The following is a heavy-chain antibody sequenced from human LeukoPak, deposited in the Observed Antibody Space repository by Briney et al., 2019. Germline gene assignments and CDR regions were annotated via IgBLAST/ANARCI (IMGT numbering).Heavy chain of an antibody. CDR1: GFTFSSYV. V-gene: IGHV3-23*05. J-gene: IGHJ4*02. CDR3: AKHPESGNFDY. Sequence: PGGSLRISCAASGFTFSSYVMSWVRQAPGKGLEWASIINTNGRTTYYADSVKGRFTISRDNSKNTLYLQMNSLRAEDTAVYYCAKHPESGNFDYWGRGTLVTVSS. D-gene: IGHD1-14*01. CDR2: INTNGRTT.